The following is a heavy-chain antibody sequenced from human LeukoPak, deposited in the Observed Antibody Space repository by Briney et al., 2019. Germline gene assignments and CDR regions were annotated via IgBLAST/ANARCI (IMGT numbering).Heavy chain of an antibody. CDR3: ARKYYDFWSGYFPLDY. D-gene: IGHD3-3*01. Sequence: ASVKVSCKVSGYTLTELSMHWVRQAPGKGLEWMGGFDPEDGETIYAQKFQGRVTMTTDTSTSTAYMELRSLRSDDTAVYYCARKYYDFWSGYFPLDYWGQGTLVTVSS. CDR2: FDPEDGET. V-gene: IGHV1-24*01. J-gene: IGHJ4*02. CDR1: GYTLTELS.